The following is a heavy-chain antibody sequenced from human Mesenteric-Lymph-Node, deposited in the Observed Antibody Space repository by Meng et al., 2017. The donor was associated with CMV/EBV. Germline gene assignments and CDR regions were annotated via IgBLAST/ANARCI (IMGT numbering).Heavy chain of an antibody. V-gene: IGHV3-7*01. J-gene: IGHJ3*02. D-gene: IGHD3-3*01. CDR2: INEDGSAK. Sequence: GGSLRLSCAASGFTFSSYAMSWVRQLPGKGLECVAHINEDGSAKNYVDSVKGRFTVSRDNAQNSLYLQMNSLRAEDTALYYCTRDPFFGAYDIWGQGTMVTVSS. CDR1: GFTFSSYA. CDR3: TRDPFFGAYDI.